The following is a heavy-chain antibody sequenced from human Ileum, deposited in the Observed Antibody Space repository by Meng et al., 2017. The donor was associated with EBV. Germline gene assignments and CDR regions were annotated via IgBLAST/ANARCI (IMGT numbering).Heavy chain of an antibody. CDR1: GVSIDSSSDN. V-gene: IGHV4-39*01. CDR2: IYYSGTT. CDR3: ARGYSSGWYYFDS. Sequence: RQLQESGPVLVKPSEALSPPCTVCGVSIDSSSDNWGLIRQSPGKVLEWMGNIYYSGTTYYNPSLKSRVTISVDTSKNQFSLKLSSVTAADTAVYYCARGYSSGWYYFDSWGQGTLVTVSS. J-gene: IGHJ4*02. D-gene: IGHD6-19*01.